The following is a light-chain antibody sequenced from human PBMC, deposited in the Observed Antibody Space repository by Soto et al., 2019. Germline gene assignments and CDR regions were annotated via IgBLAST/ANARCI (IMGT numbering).Light chain of an antibody. CDR2: EVS. V-gene: IGLV2-23*02. Sequence: QSALTQPASVSGSPGQSITISCTGTSSDVGSYNLVSWYQQHPGKAPKLMIYEVSKRPSGVSNRFSGSKSCNTASLTISGLQAEDEADYYCCSYAGSSTYPYVFGTGTKLTVL. J-gene: IGLJ1*01. CDR1: SSDVGSYNL. CDR3: CSYAGSSTYPYV.